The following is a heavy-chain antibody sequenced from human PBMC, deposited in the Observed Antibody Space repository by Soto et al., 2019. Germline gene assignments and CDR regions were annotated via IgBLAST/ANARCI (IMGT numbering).Heavy chain of an antibody. Sequence: PSETLSLTCAVYGGSFSGYYWSWIRQPPGKGLEWIGEINHSGSTNYNPSLKSRVTISVDTSKNQFSLKLSSVTAADTAVYYCASSPPTPYSRSYHTYYYFGMDDWGQGTTVT. CDR3: ASSPPTPYSRSYHTYYYFGMDD. CDR2: INHSGST. V-gene: IGHV4-34*01. D-gene: IGHD1-26*01. J-gene: IGHJ6*02. CDR1: GGSFSGYY.